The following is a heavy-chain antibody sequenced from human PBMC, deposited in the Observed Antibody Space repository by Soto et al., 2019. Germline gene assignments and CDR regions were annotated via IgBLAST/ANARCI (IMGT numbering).Heavy chain of an antibody. CDR2: IYSGGSA. CDR3: ARDPGRSYGPD. CDR1: GFTVSSNY. J-gene: IGHJ4*02. V-gene: IGHV3-66*01. D-gene: IGHD1-26*01. Sequence: EVQLVESGGGLVQPGGSLRLSCAASGFTVSSNYMSWVRQAPGKGLEWVSVIYSGGSAYYADSVKGRFTISRDNSKNTLYLQMNSLRAEDTAVYYCARDPGRSYGPDWGQGTLVTVSS.